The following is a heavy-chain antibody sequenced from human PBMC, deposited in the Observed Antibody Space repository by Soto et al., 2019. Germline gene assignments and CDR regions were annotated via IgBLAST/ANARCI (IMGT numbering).Heavy chain of an antibody. D-gene: IGHD5-12*01. CDR3: ARARVSTPRLEDPFDV. Sequence: PGESLKISCKGSGYSFTTYLLAWVRQMPGKGLEYMGIIFPGDSDTRYSPSFQGQVTISADKSINTAYLQWTSPKASDTAIYYCARARVSTPRLEDPFDVWGQGTMVT. CDR1: GYSFTTYL. J-gene: IGHJ3*01. V-gene: IGHV5-51*01. CDR2: IFPGDSDT.